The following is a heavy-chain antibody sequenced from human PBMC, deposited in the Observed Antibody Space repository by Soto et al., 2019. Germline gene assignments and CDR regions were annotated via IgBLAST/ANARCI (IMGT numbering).Heavy chain of an antibody. CDR2: IYASGST. V-gene: IGHV4-4*07. D-gene: IGHD6-13*01. CDR3: ARMQLSGAWYSDY. Sequence: RQPLEKKLEWIGRIYASGSTNYNPSFKSRVTMSVYTSNNQFFLRLSSVTAADTAVYYCARMQLSGAWYSDYWGQGTLVTVS. J-gene: IGHJ4*02.